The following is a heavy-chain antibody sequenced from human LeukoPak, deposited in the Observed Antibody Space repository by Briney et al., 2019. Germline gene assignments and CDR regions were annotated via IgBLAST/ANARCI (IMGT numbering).Heavy chain of an antibody. CDR1: GFTFDDYA. D-gene: IGHD4-17*01. CDR2: ISWNSGSI. V-gene: IGHV3-9*01. J-gene: IGHJ3*02. Sequence: PGGSLRLSCAASGFTFDDYAMHWVRQAPGKGLEWVSGISWNSGSIGYADSVKGRFTISRDNAKNSLYLQMNSLRAEDTALYYCAKPWATVTTPGAFDIWGQGTMVTVSS. CDR3: AKPWATVTTPGAFDI.